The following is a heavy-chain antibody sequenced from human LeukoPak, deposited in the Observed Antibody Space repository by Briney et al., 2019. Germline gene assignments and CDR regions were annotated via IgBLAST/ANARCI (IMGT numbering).Heavy chain of an antibody. V-gene: IGHV3-7*01. CDR3: AKSYLWFGELSHFDY. D-gene: IGHD3-10*01. CDR1: AFTFSSYW. Sequence: GGSLRLSCAASAFTFSSYWMTWVRQAPGKGLEWVANIKQDGSEKYYVDSMKGRFTISRDNAKNSLYLQMNSLRAEDTAVYYCAKSYLWFGELSHFDYWGQGTLVTVSS. CDR2: IKQDGSEK. J-gene: IGHJ4*02.